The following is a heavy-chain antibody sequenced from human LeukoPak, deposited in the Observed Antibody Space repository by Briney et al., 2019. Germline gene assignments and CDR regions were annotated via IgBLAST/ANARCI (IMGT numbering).Heavy chain of an antibody. CDR1: GFTFSTYD. J-gene: IGHJ6*02. V-gene: IGHV3-48*01. D-gene: IGHD3-16*01. Sequence: PGGSLRLSCAPSGFTFSTYDMNWVRQAPGKGLEWVSYISSSSRTISYADSVKGRFTISRDNAKNSLYLQMNSLRAEDTAVYYCARLRYYAMDVWGQGTTVTASS. CDR2: ISSSSRTI. CDR3: ARLRYYAMDV.